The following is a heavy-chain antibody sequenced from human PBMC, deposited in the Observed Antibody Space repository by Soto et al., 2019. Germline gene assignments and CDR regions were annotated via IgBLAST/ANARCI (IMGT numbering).Heavy chain of an antibody. CDR3: AADSSSGESKHLFYP. CDR1: GFTFTSSA. Sequence: GASVKVSCKASGFTFTSSAVQWVRQARGQRLEWIGWIVVGSGNTNYAQKFQERVTITRDMSTSTAYMELSSLRSEETAVYYCAADSSSGESKHLFYPWGQGTLVTVSS. J-gene: IGHJ5*02. CDR2: IVVGSGNT. V-gene: IGHV1-58*01. D-gene: IGHD3-16*01.